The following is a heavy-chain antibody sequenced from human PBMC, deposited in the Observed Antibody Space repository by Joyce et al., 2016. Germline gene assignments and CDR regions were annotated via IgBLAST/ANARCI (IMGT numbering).Heavy chain of an antibody. CDR2: INDRGTT. D-gene: IGHD3-16*01. CDR3: HAAVGNWGRDY. V-gene: IGHV4-34*02. CDR1: GGSFSDYY. Sequence: QVQLQQWGAGLLKPSETLSLTCAVYGGSFSDYYWSWIRHSPGKGLQWIGEINDRGTTNYNPSLKSRLTISLDTSKNRFSLNLNSVTAADTAVYYCHAAVGNWGRDYWGQGTLVTVSS. J-gene: IGHJ4*02.